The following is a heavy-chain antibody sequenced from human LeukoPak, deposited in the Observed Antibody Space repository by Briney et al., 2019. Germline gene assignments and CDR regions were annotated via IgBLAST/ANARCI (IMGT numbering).Heavy chain of an antibody. V-gene: IGHV3-21*01. J-gene: IGHJ3*02. D-gene: IGHD3-9*01. Sequence: PGGSLRLSCAASGFTFGSFAMSWVRQAPGKGLEWVSSISSSSTYIYYADSLKGRFTVSRDNAKNSLYLQMNSLRAEDTAVYYCAREGYDILTGYSADAFDIWGRGTMVTVSS. CDR2: ISSSSTYI. CDR1: GFTFGSFA. CDR3: AREGYDILTGYSADAFDI.